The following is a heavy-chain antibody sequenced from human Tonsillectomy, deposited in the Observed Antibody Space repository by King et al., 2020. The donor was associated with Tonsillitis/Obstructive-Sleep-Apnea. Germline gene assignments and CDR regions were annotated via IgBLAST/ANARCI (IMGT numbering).Heavy chain of an antibody. V-gene: IGHV3-30*01. J-gene: IGHJ1*01. Sequence: QLVQSGGGVVQPGRSLRLSCAASGFIFRDYPMHWIRQTPDKGLEWVAVISYDGSNKYYADSVKGRFTISRDNSNNTLSLQMDSLRAEDTAKYYCARDLMRYGDYAFECFQSWGQGTLVIVTS. CDR1: GFIFRDYP. D-gene: IGHD4-17*01. CDR3: ARDLMRYGDYAFECFQS. CDR2: ISYDGSNK.